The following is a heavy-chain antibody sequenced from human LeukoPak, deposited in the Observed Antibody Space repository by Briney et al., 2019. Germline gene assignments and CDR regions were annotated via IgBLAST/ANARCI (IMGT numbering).Heavy chain of an antibody. CDR2: ISAYNGNT. J-gene: IGHJ5*02. CDR1: RYTFTSYG. Sequence: GASVKVSCKASRYTFTSYGISWVRQAPGQGLDWMGWISAYNGNTNYAQKLQGRVTMTTDTSTSTAYMKLRSLRSDNTAVYYCARDAVGATRWFDPWGQGTLVTVSS. CDR3: ARDAVGATRWFDP. V-gene: IGHV1-18*01. D-gene: IGHD1-26*01.